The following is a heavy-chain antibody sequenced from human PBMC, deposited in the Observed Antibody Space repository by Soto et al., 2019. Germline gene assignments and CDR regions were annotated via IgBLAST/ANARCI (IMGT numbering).Heavy chain of an antibody. Sequence: SETLSLTFTVSGASITSSYWTWFRQPPGQGLESIGYIYYTGDTNTNPSLKSRVTISIDTSKNHFSLKLSSVTAADTAVYYCARYARTPDFWGQGTLVTVSS. J-gene: IGHJ4*02. D-gene: IGHD2-2*01. CDR1: GASITSSY. V-gene: IGHV4-59*01. CDR2: IYYTGDT. CDR3: ARYARTPDF.